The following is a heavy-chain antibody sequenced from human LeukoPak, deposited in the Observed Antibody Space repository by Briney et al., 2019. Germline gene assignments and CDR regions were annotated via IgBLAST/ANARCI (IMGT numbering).Heavy chain of an antibody. J-gene: IGHJ4*02. Sequence: SETLSLTCTVSGGSISSYYWSWIRQPAGKGLEWIGRIYTGGSTNYNPSLKSRVTMSVDTSKNQFSLKLSSVTAADTAVYYCALTSGFSTRISNDYWGQGTLVTVSS. CDR1: GGSISSYY. V-gene: IGHV4-4*07. CDR3: ALTSGFSTRISNDY. CDR2: IYTGGST. D-gene: IGHD6-19*01.